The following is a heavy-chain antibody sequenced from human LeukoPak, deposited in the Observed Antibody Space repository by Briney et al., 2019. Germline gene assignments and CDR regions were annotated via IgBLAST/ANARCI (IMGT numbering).Heavy chain of an antibody. CDR1: GLTFSNYD. J-gene: IGHJ4*02. D-gene: IGHD2-2*01. Sequence: GGSLRLSCAASGLTFSNYDMHWVRQATGKGLEWVSVIGTAGESYYADSVRGRFSISRDNAENSLYLQMNSLRVEDTAVYYCARAPTVLVGYCSSSSCQADYWGQGTLVTVSS. CDR3: ARAPTVLVGYCSSSSCQADY. CDR2: IGTAGES. V-gene: IGHV3-13*01.